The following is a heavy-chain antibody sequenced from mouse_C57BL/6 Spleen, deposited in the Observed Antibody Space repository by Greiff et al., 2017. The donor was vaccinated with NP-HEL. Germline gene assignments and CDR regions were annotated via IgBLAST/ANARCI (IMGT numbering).Heavy chain of an antibody. D-gene: IGHD1-1*01. CDR3: ARITTVVYWYFDV. V-gene: IGHV1-82*01. CDR2: IYPGDGDT. Sequence: QVQLQQSGPELVKPGASVKISCKASGYAFSSSWMNWVKQRPGKGLEWIGRIYPGDGDTNYNEKFKSKATLTVDTSSSTAYMQLSSLTSEDSAVYYCARITTVVYWYFDVWGTGTTVTVSS. J-gene: IGHJ1*03. CDR1: GYAFSSSW.